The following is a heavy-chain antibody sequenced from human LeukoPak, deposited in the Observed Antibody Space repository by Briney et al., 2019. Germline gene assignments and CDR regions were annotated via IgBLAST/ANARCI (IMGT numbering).Heavy chain of an antibody. J-gene: IGHJ3*02. D-gene: IGHD4-17*01. CDR2: IYHSGST. CDR3: ARDRRSYGDYAAFDI. CDR1: GYSISSGYY. Sequence: PSETLSLTCAVSGYSISSGYYWGWIRQPPGKGLEWIGSIYHSGSTYYNPSLKSRVTISVDTSKNQFSLKLSSVTAADTAVYYCARDRRSYGDYAAFDIWGQGTTVTVSS. V-gene: IGHV4-38-2*02.